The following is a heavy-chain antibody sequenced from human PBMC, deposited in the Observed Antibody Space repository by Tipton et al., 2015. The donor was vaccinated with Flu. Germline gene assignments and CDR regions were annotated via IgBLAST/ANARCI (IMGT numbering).Heavy chain of an antibody. CDR3: ARDYDFWSVYFTGPFDI. Sequence: SLRLSCAASGFTFSSYSMNWVRQAPGKGLEWVSSISSSRSYIYYADSVKGRFTISRDNARNSLYLQMNSLGAEDTAVYYCARDYDFWSVYFTGPFDIRGPGTMVPVPS. J-gene: IGHJ3*02. V-gene: IGHV3-21*01. CDR1: GFTFSSYS. CDR2: ISSSRSYI. D-gene: IGHD3-3*01.